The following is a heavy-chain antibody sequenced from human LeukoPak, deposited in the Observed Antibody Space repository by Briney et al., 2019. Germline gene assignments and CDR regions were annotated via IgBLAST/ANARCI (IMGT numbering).Heavy chain of an antibody. J-gene: IGHJ4*02. Sequence: SETLSLTCTVSGGSFSTYYWNWIRQPPGKGLEWIGYIYYSGSTNYNPSLKSRVTISVDTSKNQFSLKLSSVTAADTAVYYCARGADSSGYYSIFYFDYWGQGTLVTVSS. D-gene: IGHD3-22*01. CDR2: IYYSGST. CDR1: GGSFSTYY. CDR3: ARGADSSGYYSIFYFDY. V-gene: IGHV4-59*01.